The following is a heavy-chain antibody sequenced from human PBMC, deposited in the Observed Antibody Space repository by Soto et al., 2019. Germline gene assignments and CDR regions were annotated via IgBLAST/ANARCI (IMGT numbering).Heavy chain of an antibody. CDR1: GFTFSSYG. CDR3: AKDSGRGSADYYFDY. J-gene: IGHJ4*02. CDR2: ISNSANNK. D-gene: IGHD2-15*01. Sequence: PGGSLRLSCAASGFTFSSYGMHWVRQTPGKGLEWVAVISNSANNKYSADSVRGRFTIFRDNSKNTLYLEMNSLRAEDTAVYYCAKDSGRGSADYYFDYWGQGPLVTVSS. V-gene: IGHV3-30*18.